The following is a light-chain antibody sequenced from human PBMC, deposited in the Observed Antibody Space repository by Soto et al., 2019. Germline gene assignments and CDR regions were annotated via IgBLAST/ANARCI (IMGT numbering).Light chain of an antibody. J-gene: IGLJ2*01. CDR3: SSYTRSDTLV. CDR2: EVS. CDR1: SSDVGGYNY. V-gene: IGLV2-14*01. Sequence: QSALTQPASVSGSPGQSITISCTGTSSDVGGYNYVSWYQQHPGKAPKVMIHEVSNRPSGVSDRFSGSKSGYTASLTISGRQAEDEADDYCSSYTRSDTLVFGGGTKLTVL.